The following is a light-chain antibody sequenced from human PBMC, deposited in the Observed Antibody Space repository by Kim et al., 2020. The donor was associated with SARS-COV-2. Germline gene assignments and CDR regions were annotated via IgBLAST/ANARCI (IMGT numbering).Light chain of an antibody. CDR3: QAWDSPTVV. CDR2: QDN. V-gene: IGLV3-1*01. Sequence: SYELTQPPSVSVSPGQTATIPCSGDKLGDKYACWYQQKPGQSPILVIYQDNKRPSGISERFSGSNSGNTATLTISGTQTWDEADYYCQAWDSPTVVFGGGTQLTVL. J-gene: IGLJ2*01. CDR1: KLGDKY.